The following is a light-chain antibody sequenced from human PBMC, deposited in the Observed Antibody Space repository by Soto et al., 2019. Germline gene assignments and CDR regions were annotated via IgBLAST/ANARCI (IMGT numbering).Light chain of an antibody. Sequence: EIVLTQSPATLSLSPGERASLSCRASQTISSYLTWFQQKPGQAPRLLINDASNRATGIPARFSGSGSGTDFTLTISSLEPDDFAIYYCQQRTSWPWTFGQATKVEIK. CDR1: QTISSY. CDR2: DAS. CDR3: QQRTSWPWT. J-gene: IGKJ1*01. V-gene: IGKV3-11*01.